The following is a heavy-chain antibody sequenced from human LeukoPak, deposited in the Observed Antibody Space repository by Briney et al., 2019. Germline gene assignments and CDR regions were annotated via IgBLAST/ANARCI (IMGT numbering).Heavy chain of an antibody. Sequence: PGGSLRLSCAASGFILSNHDMSWASQAPGKGLEWLSYIGSRRSDIYYSDAVEGRFTISRDNARNSLFLEMHSLSAEDTAIYYCARERHSGKWLHTFYFSAMDVWGQGTTVIVS. CDR3: ARERHSGKWLHTFYFSAMDV. D-gene: IGHD2/OR15-2a*01. CDR1: GFILSNHD. CDR2: IGSRRSDI. V-gene: IGHV3-21*01. J-gene: IGHJ6*02.